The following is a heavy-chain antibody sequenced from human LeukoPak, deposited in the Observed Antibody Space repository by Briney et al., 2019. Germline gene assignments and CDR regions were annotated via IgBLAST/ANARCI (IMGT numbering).Heavy chain of an antibody. V-gene: IGHV3-30*18. D-gene: IGHD6-13*01. CDR2: ISYDGSNE. CDR3: AKEEAADGDAFDI. J-gene: IGHJ3*02. Sequence: GGSLRLSCAASGSTFSSYGMHWVRQAPGKGLEWVTVISYDGSNEYFADSVKGRFTISRDNSKNTLYLQMSSLRAEDTAVYYCAKEEAADGDAFDIWGQGTMVTVSS. CDR1: GSTFSSYG.